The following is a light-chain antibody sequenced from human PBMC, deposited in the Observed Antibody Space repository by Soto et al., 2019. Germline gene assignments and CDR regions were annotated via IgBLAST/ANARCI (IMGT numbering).Light chain of an antibody. CDR1: QSVSSNY. Sequence: EIFLTQSRFSLSLSPVEIATLSCRASQSVSSNYLAWYQQKPGQAPRLLIYGASSRATGIPDRFSGSGSGTDFTLTISRLEPEDFAVYYCQQYGSSPMTFGQGTRLEIK. CDR2: GAS. CDR3: QQYGSSPMT. J-gene: IGKJ5*01. V-gene: IGKV3-20*01.